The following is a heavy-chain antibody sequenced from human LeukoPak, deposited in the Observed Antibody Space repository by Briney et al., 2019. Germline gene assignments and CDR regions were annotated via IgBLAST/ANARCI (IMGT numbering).Heavy chain of an antibody. Sequence: PSESLSLTGGVSGGSINTNTFFWGWIRQPPGKGLEWIGNVFYSGNTMYNPSLKSRVTMSIDTSKSQFSLSLSSVTAADTAVYYCARDRWYYYYMDVWGKGTTVTVSS. V-gene: IGHV4-39*02. CDR3: ARDRWYYYYMDV. J-gene: IGHJ6*03. CDR1: GGSINTNTFF. CDR2: VFYSGNT. D-gene: IGHD5-24*01.